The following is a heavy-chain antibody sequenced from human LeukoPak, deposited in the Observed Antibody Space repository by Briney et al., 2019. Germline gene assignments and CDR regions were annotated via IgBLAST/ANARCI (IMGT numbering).Heavy chain of an antibody. CDR3: ARLYSDFWSPYYH. D-gene: IGHD3-3*01. Sequence: ASVKVSCKASGYTFTSYGISWLRQAPGQGLEWMGWINPNSGGTNYAQKFQGRVTMTRDTSISTAYMELSRLRSDDTAVYYCARLYSDFWSPYYHWGQGTLVTVSS. CDR2: INPNSGGT. CDR1: GYTFTSYG. V-gene: IGHV1-2*02. J-gene: IGHJ5*02.